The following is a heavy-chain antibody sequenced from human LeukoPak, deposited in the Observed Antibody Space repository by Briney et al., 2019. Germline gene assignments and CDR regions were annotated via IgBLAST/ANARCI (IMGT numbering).Heavy chain of an antibody. CDR3: AMTTVTTGSYYGMDV. CDR1: GYTLTELS. CDR2: FEPEEGET. Sequence: ASAKDSCKVSGYTLTELSMHWGRQAPGKGLEWMGGFEPEEGETNYAQKFQGRVTMTEDTSTDTAYMELSSLRSEDTAVYYCAMTTVTTGSYYGMDVWGKGTTVTVSS. J-gene: IGHJ6*04. D-gene: IGHD4-17*01. V-gene: IGHV1-24*01.